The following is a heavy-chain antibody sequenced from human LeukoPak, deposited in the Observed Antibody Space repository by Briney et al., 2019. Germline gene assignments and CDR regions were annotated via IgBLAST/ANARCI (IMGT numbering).Heavy chain of an antibody. D-gene: IGHD3-22*01. CDR3: ARPYYDSSGYYYPYYFDY. J-gene: IGHJ4*02. CDR2: IYYSGTT. CDR1: GDSVSSGSYY. Sequence: SETLSLTCTVSGDSVSSGSYYWSWIRQPPGKGLEWIGYIYYSGTTYYNPSLKSRLTISVDTSKNQFSLKLSSVTAADTAVYYCARPYYDSSGYYYPYYFDYWGQGTLVTVSS. V-gene: IGHV4-61*01.